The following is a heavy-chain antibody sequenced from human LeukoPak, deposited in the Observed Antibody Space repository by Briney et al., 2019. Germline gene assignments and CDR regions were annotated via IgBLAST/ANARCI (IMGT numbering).Heavy chain of an antibody. CDR1: GYTFTNYG. CDR2: ISAYNGNT. D-gene: IGHD4-17*01. Sequence: ASVKVSCKASGYTFTNYGISWVRQAPGQGLEWMGWISAYNGNTNYAQKIQGRVTMTTDTSTSTAYMELRSLRSDDTAVYYCARDRDYGDYNTQDLFVYWGQGTLVTVSS. V-gene: IGHV1-18*01. J-gene: IGHJ4*02. CDR3: ARDRDYGDYNTQDLFVY.